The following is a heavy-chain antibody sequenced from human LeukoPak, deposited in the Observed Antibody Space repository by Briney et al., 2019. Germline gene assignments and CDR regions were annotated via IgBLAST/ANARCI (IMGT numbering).Heavy chain of an antibody. J-gene: IGHJ3*02. D-gene: IGHD3-22*01. CDR3: ARPYDSGGYYAFDI. CDR2: IYSGGST. Sequence: GGSLRLSCAASGFTVKSNYMSWVRQAPGKGLEWVSVIYSGGSTYYADSVKGRFTISRDNSKNMLYLQMNSLRAEDTAVYYCARPYDSGGYYAFDIWGQGTTVTVSS. CDR1: GFTVKSNY. V-gene: IGHV3-53*01.